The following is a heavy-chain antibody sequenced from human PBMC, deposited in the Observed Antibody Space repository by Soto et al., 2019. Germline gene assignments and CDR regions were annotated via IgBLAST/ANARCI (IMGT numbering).Heavy chain of an antibody. Sequence: SETLSLTCSVSGAALNSGNYYWSWIRQVPGKGLEWIGHIYVTGAVDYNPSLRDRITTSQDTSERQFSLNLRLVTAADTAVYYCARLRIATNNYKWFGPWGQGTLVTVSS. CDR1: GAALNSGNYY. CDR2: IYVTGAV. CDR3: ARLRIATNNYKWFGP. D-gene: IGHD2-21*01. V-gene: IGHV4-31*03. J-gene: IGHJ5*02.